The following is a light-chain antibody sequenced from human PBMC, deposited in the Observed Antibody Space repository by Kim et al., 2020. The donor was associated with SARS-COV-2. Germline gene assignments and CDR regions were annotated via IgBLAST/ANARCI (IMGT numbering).Light chain of an antibody. Sequence: APGKTARITCGGNNIGGKNVHWYQQKPGQAPVLVVYDDRDRPSGIPERFSGSNFGNTATLTIGGVEVEDDADYYCQVWDSSSDHVVFGGGTQLTVL. CDR1: NIGGKN. V-gene: IGLV3-21*03. CDR3: QVWDSSSDHVV. J-gene: IGLJ2*01. CDR2: DDR.